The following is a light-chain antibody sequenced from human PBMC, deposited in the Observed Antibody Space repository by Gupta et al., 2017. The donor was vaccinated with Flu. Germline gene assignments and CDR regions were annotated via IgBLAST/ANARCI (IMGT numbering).Light chain of an antibody. CDR2: VKE. V-gene: IGLV1-40*01. J-gene: IGLJ2*01. CDR1: SSTIGAGYD. Sequence: VTTTCTGTSSTIGAGYDVHWYQQLPATAPNLLMFVKENRRSGVADRFSGSKSGTSASLAITGLQAEDEADYYCQSEDSSRSVVVFGGGTRLTVL. CDR3: QSEDSSRSVVV.